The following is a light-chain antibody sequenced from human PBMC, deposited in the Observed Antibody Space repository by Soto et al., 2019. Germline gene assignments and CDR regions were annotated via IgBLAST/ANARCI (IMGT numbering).Light chain of an antibody. V-gene: IGKV3D-20*01. CDR2: DAS. CDR1: QIISSY. J-gene: IGKJ1*01. Sequence: LTQSPSTLSVSPGQRVTLTCMASQIISSYLSCYHQKPVQPPNLLIYDASNRATGIPARFIGSWSGTDFTLTISRLVPEDVAVYYCQQYGSAPPITFGQGTKVDIK. CDR3: QQYGSAPPIT.